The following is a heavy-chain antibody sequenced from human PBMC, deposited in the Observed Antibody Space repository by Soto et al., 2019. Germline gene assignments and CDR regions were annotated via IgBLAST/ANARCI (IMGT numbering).Heavy chain of an antibody. V-gene: IGHV1-18*01. D-gene: IGHD2-8*02. CDR3: ARVRYWDS. CDR1: GYAFTTYG. J-gene: IGHJ4*02. Sequence: QVHLVQSGAEVKKPGASVKVSCKGSGYAFTTYGITWVRQAPGQGLEWMGWISAHNGNTNYAQKLEGRVTVTRDTSTSTAYMELRSLRSAGTAVYYCARVRYWDSWGQGVLVTVSS. CDR2: ISAHNGNT.